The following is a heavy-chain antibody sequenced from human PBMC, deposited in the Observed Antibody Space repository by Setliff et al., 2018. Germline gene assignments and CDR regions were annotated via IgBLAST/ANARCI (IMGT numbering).Heavy chain of an antibody. J-gene: IGHJ4*02. CDR1: GYTFTNYG. D-gene: IGHD2-8*01. CDR3: LRLVRYCSRTTCQRTPGDEV. CDR2: ISPYSGNT. V-gene: IGHV1-18*01. Sequence: ASVKVSCKASGYTFTNYGVTWVRQAPGQGLEWMGWISPYSGNTYYAPELQGRVTLTTDTSTTTAYLELRGLRFDDTAVYYCLRLVRYCSRTTCQRTPGDEVWGQGTLVTVSS.